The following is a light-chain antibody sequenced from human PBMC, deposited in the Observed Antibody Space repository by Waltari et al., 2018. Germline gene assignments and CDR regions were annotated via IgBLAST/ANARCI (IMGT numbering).Light chain of an antibody. J-gene: IGLJ1*01. Sequence: SYVLTQPPSVSVAPGETARITCGGDNIGSYSVHWYQQKPRQAPVLVILYDSDRPSGVPARFSSFNSGKTATLTSTSVEAGDEAWYYCQVWHPDIDPGVFGTVTEVTVL. CDR3: QVWHPDIDPGV. CDR2: YDS. V-gene: IGLV3-21*04. CDR1: NIGSYS.